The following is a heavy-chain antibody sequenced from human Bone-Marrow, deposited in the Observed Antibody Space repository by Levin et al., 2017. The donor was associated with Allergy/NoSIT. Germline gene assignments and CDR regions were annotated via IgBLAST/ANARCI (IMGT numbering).Heavy chain of an antibody. J-gene: IGHJ2*01. Sequence: STISGSVGSTFYADSVNGRFTISRDNSNNTLYLQLNSLRAEDTAVYYCAKDLGYSYGYWFFDLWGRGTLVTVSS. D-gene: IGHD5-18*01. V-gene: IGHV3-23*01. CDR3: AKDLGYSYGYWFFDL. CDR2: ISGSVGST.